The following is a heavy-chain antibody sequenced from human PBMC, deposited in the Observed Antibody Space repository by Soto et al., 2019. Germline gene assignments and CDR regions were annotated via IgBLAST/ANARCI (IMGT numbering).Heavy chain of an antibody. CDR1: GFTFSSYW. CDR3: ARDPVAYYYDSSGADDY. D-gene: IGHD3-22*01. CDR2: INSDGSST. V-gene: IGHV3-74*01. Sequence: PGGSLRLSCAASGFTFSSYWMHWVRQAPGKGLVWVSRINSDGSSTSYADSVKGRFTISRDNAKNTLYLQMNSLRAEDTAVYYCARDPVAYYYDSSGADDYWGQGTLVTVSS. J-gene: IGHJ4*02.